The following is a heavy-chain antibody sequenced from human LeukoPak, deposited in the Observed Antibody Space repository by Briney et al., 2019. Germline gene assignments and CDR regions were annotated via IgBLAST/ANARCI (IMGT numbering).Heavy chain of an antibody. Sequence: ASVKVSCKASGYTFTSYYMHWVRQAPGQGLEWMGWINPNSGGTNYAQKFQGRVTMTRDTSISTAYMELSRLRSDDTAVYYCARHSDYYDSSGTLDYWDQGTLVTVSS. J-gene: IGHJ4*02. CDR2: INPNSGGT. CDR1: GYTFTSYY. D-gene: IGHD3-22*01. V-gene: IGHV1-2*02. CDR3: ARHSDYYDSSGTLDY.